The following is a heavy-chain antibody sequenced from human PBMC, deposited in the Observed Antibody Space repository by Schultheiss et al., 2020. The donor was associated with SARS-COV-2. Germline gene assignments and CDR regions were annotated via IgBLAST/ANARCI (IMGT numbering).Heavy chain of an antibody. D-gene: IGHD3-22*01. CDR3: ARSSGGGNREYYYDSSPDPDY. V-gene: IGHV4-31*03. CDR1: GGSISSGGYY. CDR2: IYYSGST. Sequence: LRLSCTVSGGSISSGGYYWSWIRQHPGKGLEWIGYIYYSGSTNYNPSLKSRVTISVDTSKNQFSLKLSSVTAADTAVYYCARSSGGGNREYYYDSSPDPDYWGQGTLVTVSS. J-gene: IGHJ4*02.